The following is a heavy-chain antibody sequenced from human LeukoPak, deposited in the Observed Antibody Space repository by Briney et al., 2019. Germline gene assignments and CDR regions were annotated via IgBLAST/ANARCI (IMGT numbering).Heavy chain of an antibody. J-gene: IGHJ3*02. V-gene: IGHV3-21*04. Sequence: GGSLRLSCAASGFTFSSYSMNWVRQAPGKGLEWVSSISSSSSYIYYADSVKGRFTISRDNSKNTLYLQMNSLRAEDTAVYYCARYLIGRYDYIWGSSRHDAFDIWGQGTMVTVSS. CDR2: ISSSSSYI. D-gene: IGHD3-16*01. CDR3: ARYLIGRYDYIWGSSRHDAFDI. CDR1: GFTFSSYS.